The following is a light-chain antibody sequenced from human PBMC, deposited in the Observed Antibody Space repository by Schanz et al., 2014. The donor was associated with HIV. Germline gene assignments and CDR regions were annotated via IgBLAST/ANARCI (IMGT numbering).Light chain of an antibody. Sequence: QSALTQPASVSGSPGQSITVSCTGTSSDVGAYNSVSWYQHHPGKAPKLMIYEVSKRPSGVPDRFSGSKSGNTASLTVSGLQAEDEADYYCTSKGDINNFMVFGGGTKLTVL. CDR1: SSDVGAYNS. CDR2: EVS. J-gene: IGLJ2*01. CDR3: TSKGDINNFMV. V-gene: IGLV2-8*01.